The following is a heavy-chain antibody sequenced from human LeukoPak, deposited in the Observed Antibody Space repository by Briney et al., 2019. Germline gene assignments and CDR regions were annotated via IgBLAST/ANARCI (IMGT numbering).Heavy chain of an antibody. J-gene: IGHJ4*02. V-gene: IGHV1-2*02. CDR2: INPNSGGT. Sequence: ASVKVSCKASGYTFTCYYMHWVRQAPGQGREGMGWINPNSGGTNYAQKFQGRVTMTRDTSISTAYMELSRLRSDDTAVYYCARGRYSESPFDYWGQGTLVTVSS. CDR1: GYTFTCYY. D-gene: IGHD1-26*01. CDR3: ARGRYSESPFDY.